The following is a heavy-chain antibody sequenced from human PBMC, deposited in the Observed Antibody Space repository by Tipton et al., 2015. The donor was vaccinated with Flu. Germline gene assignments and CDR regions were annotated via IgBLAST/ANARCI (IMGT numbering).Heavy chain of an antibody. D-gene: IGHD2-2*01. V-gene: IGHV4-61*05. J-gene: IGHJ4*02. Sequence: TLSLTCAVSGDSISSDYYWAWIRQFPGKGLEWIGYIYYNGSTNYNPSLKSRVTMSVDLFKNQVSLRLSSVTAADTAVYYCARDPSLGMPDYFDYWGQGILVTASS. CDR1: GDSISSDYY. CDR3: ARDPSLGMPDYFDY. CDR2: IYYNGST.